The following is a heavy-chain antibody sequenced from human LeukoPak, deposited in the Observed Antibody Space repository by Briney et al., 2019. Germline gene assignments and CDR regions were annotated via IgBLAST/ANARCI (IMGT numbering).Heavy chain of an antibody. CDR3: ARTTDPTTVTSPFDY. CDR2: IYPGDSDT. D-gene: IGHD4-11*01. J-gene: IGHJ4*02. V-gene: IGHV5-51*01. Sequence: GESLKISCKGSGYSFTSYWIGWVRQMPGKGLEWMGIIYPGDSDTRYSPSFQGQVTISRDNAKNSLYLQMNSLRAEDTAVYYCARTTDPTTVTSPFDYWGQGTLVTVSS. CDR1: GYSFTSYW.